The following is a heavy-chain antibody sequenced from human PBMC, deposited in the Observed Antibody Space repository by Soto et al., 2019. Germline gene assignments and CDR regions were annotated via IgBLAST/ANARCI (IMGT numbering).Heavy chain of an antibody. CDR3: ARDGGIDIVFRRRYGMDV. V-gene: IGHV4-31*03. D-gene: IGHD2-15*01. CDR1: GGSISSGGYY. Sequence: QVQLQESGPGLVKPSQTLSLTCTVSGGSISSGGYYWSWIRQHPGKGLEWIGYIYYSGSTYYNPSLKSRVTISVDTSKHQFYLKLSSVTAAETAVYYCARDGGIDIVFRRRYGMDVWGQGTTVTVSS. J-gene: IGHJ6*02. CDR2: IYYSGST.